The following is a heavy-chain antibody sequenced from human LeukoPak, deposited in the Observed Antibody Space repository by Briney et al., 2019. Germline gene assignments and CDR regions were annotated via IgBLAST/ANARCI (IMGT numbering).Heavy chain of an antibody. CDR1: GDSVSSNSAA. Sequence: SQTLSLTCAISGDSVSSNSAAWNWIRQSPSRGLKWLGRTYYRSKWYNGYAVSVKSRITINPDTSKNQFSLQLNSVTPEDTAVYYCARDRDGVRDGYNDAFDIWGQGTMVTVSS. D-gene: IGHD5-24*01. J-gene: IGHJ3*02. V-gene: IGHV6-1*01. CDR2: TYYRSKWYN. CDR3: ARDRDGVRDGYNDAFDI.